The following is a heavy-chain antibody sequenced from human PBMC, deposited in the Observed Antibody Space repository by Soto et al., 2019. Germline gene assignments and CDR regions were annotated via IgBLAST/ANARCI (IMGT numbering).Heavy chain of an antibody. D-gene: IGHD3-22*01. J-gene: IGHJ4*02. CDR1: GFTFSSYA. V-gene: IGHV3-23*01. CDR2: ISGSGGST. Sequence: GGSLRLSCAASGFTFSSYAMSWVRQAPGKGLEWVSAISGSGGSTYYADSVKGRFTISRDNSKNTLYLQMNSLRAEDTAVYYCAKDGDKWGVVITPFDYWGQGTLVTVSS. CDR3: AKDGDKWGVVITPFDY.